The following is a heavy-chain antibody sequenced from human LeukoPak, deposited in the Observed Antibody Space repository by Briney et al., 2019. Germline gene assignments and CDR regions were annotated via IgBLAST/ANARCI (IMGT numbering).Heavy chain of an antibody. D-gene: IGHD3-9*01. CDR1: GGSISSGSYY. CDR3: ASEAYYDILTGYYTHSFDY. V-gene: IGHV4-61*02. J-gene: IGHJ4*02. CDR2: ICTSGST. Sequence: PSETLSLTCTVSGGSISSGSYYWSWIRQPAGKGLEWIGRICTSGSTNYNPSLKSRVTISVDTSKNQFSLKLSSVTAADTAVYYCASEAYYDILTGYYTHSFDYWGQGTLVTVSS.